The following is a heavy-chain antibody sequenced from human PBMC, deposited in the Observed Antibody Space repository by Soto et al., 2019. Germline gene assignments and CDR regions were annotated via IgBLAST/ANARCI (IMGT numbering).Heavy chain of an antibody. CDR3: ALRRVAYADF. D-gene: IGHD2-2*01. Sequence: PGGSLRLSCVASDFTFGSYAMSWVRQAPGKGLEWVSILYSGGNTYYADSVEGRFTISRDGSKNTLYLHMNSLRAEDTAVYYCALRRVAYADFWGQGTRVTVSS. CDR2: LYSGGNT. J-gene: IGHJ4*02. CDR1: DFTFGSYA. V-gene: IGHV3-53*01.